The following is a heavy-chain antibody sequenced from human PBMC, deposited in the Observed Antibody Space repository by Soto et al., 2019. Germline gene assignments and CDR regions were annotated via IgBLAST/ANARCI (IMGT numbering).Heavy chain of an antibody. J-gene: IGHJ6*02. D-gene: IGHD2-2*01. V-gene: IGHV5-51*01. CDR2: IYPGDSDT. CDR3: ARHKGYCSSTSCYGMEV. CDR1: GYSFSTYW. Sequence: GESLKISCKGAGYSFSTYWIVWVRQMPGKGLEWMGAIYPGDSDTRYSPSFRGQVTISADKSINTAYLQWNSLKASDTAMYYCARHKGYCSSTSCYGMEVWGQGATITVS.